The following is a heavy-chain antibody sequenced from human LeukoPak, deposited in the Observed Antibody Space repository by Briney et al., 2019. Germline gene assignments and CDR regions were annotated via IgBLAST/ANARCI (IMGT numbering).Heavy chain of an antibody. D-gene: IGHD4-23*01. J-gene: IGHJ5*02. V-gene: IGHV4-39*01. CDR2: IYYSGST. Sequence: PSETLSLTCTVSGGSISSSSYYWGWIRQPPGKGLEWIGGIYYSGSTYYNPSLKSRVTISVDTSKNQFSLKLSSVTAADTAVYYCARPNPDYGGPAWGQGILVTVSS. CDR1: GGSISSSSYY. CDR3: ARPNPDYGGPA.